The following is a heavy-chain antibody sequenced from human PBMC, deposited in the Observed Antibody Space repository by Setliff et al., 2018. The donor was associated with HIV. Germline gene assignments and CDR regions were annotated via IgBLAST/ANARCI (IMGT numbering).Heavy chain of an antibody. V-gene: IGHV3-74*03. J-gene: IGHJ5*01. D-gene: IGHD3-16*01. CDR1: GFTFSNSW. Sequence: SLRLSCAASGFTFSNSWMHWVRQAPGKGLVWVSRINTDGSSATYADSVKGRFTSSRDNAKNTLYLQMDSLRAEDTAAYYCARGGANPSWFDSWGQGTLVTVS. CDR3: ARGGANPSWFDS. CDR2: INTDGSSA.